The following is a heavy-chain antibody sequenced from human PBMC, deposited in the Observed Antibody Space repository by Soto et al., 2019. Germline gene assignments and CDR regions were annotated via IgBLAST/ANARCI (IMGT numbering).Heavy chain of an antibody. Sequence: GGSLRLSCAASGFTVSSNYMSWVRQAPGKGLEWVSVIYSSGSTYYADSVKGRFTISRHNAKNSLYLQMNSLRAEDTAVYYCASDGPSWDIVVVPTDYWGQGTLVTVSS. CDR3: ASDGPSWDIVVVPTDY. CDR1: GFTVSSNY. J-gene: IGHJ4*02. CDR2: IYSSGST. V-gene: IGHV3-53*01. D-gene: IGHD2-2*01.